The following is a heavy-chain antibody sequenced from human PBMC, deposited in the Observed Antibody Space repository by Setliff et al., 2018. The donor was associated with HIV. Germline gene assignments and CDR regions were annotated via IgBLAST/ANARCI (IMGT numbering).Heavy chain of an antibody. Sequence: SGPTLVNPTQTVTLTCSFSGFSMSTNGVSVSWVRRPPGRALDWLARIDWDGETHYTTSLKTRLTISKDTTNNRVVLTMTNMDPVDTATYFCARMGGDLTHFAYWGPGTLVTVSS. CDR1: GFSMSTNGVS. D-gene: IGHD3-16*01. CDR2: IDWDGET. V-gene: IGHV2-70*19. J-gene: IGHJ4*02. CDR3: ARMGGDLTHFAY.